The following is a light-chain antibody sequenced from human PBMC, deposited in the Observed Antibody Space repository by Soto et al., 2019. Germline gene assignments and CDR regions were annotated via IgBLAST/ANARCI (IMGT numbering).Light chain of an antibody. CDR2: EAT. J-gene: IGKJ4*01. V-gene: IGKV1-5*03. CDR1: QSIRSW. Sequence: DIHMTQSPSTLSASVGDRVTLTCRASQSIRSWLAWYQQKPGKAPKVLIYEATSLESGVPSRFSGGGSGTEFTLTISSLQPDDFATYYCQQYDTFPLTFGGGTNVEI. CDR3: QQYDTFPLT.